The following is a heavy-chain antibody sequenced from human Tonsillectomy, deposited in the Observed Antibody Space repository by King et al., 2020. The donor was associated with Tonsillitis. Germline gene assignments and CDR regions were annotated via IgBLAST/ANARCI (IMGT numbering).Heavy chain of an antibody. CDR1: GCTFNNYW. D-gene: IGHD3-22*01. V-gene: IGHV3-7*01. Sequence: QLVQSGGGLVQPGGSLRLSCAASGCTFNNYWMSWVRQAPGKGLEWVANINQDGSEKSYVESVKGLFTIFRDNAKSSLYPQMNSLRTEDTAVYYCASVIGRPGDAFDLWGQGSLVTVSS. J-gene: IGHJ3*01. CDR3: ASVIGRPGDAFDL. CDR2: INQDGSEK.